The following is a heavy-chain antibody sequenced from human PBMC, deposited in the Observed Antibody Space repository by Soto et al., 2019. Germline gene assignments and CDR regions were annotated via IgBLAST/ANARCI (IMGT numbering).Heavy chain of an antibody. CDR1: GGTCSSYA. D-gene: IGHD6-6*01. J-gene: IGHJ6*02. Sequence: GASVKVSCKASGGTCSSYAISWVRQAPGEGLEWMGGIIPIFGTANYAQKFQGRVTITADESTSTAYMELSSLRSEDTAVYYCARLEYSSSSPELDYYYYGMDVWGQGTTVTVSS. V-gene: IGHV1-69*13. CDR3: ARLEYSSSSPELDYYYYGMDV. CDR2: IIPIFGTA.